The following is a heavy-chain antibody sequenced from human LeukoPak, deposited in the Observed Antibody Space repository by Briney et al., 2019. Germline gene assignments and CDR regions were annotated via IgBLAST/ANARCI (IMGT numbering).Heavy chain of an antibody. V-gene: IGHV3-64*01. J-gene: IGHJ4*02. CDR1: GFTFSSYS. D-gene: IGHD2-21*01. Sequence: GGSLRLSCAASGFTFSSYSMNWVRQAPGKGLECVSAISDSGGSTHYANSVTGRFTISRDNSKNTLYLQMGSLRADDMALYYCARVSNNYCVDYWGQGTLVTVSS. CDR2: ISDSGGST. CDR3: ARVSNNYCVDY.